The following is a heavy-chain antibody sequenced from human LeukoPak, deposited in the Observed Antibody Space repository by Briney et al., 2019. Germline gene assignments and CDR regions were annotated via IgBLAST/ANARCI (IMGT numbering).Heavy chain of an antibody. CDR3: TKGWDYYYYFMDV. CDR2: VRYDGINA. D-gene: IGHD1-26*01. Sequence: PGGSLRLSCAASGFTLSIYGMHWVRQAPGKGLEWVAFVRYDGINANYADSVKGRFTISRDNSKNTLYLQMNSLRAEDSAVYYCTKGWDYYYYFMDVWGKGTTVTVSS. CDR1: GFTLSIYG. J-gene: IGHJ6*03. V-gene: IGHV3-30*02.